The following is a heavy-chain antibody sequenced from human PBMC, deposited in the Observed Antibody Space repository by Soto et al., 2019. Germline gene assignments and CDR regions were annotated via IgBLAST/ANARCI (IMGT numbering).Heavy chain of an antibody. CDR3: AKEGPRSTMIVVAPAFGI. Sequence: GEALRLSGPGSGFTFTSYRMHWVRQAPGKVLVWVAVIWYDGSNKYYADSVKGRFTISRDNSKNTLYLQMNSLRAEDTAVYYCAKEGPRSTMIVVAPAFGIWGQGAMVTVSS. D-gene: IGHD3-22*01. CDR1: GFTFTSYR. V-gene: IGHV3-30*02. J-gene: IGHJ3*02. CDR2: IWYDGSNK.